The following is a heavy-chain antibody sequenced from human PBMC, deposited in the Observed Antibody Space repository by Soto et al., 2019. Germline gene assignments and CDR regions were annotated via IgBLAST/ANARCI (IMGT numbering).Heavy chain of an antibody. CDR3: ARDGPWAFDV. CDR2: IKPDGSEK. CDR1: GFTFNTYW. V-gene: IGHV3-7*01. Sequence: EVQLVESGGGLVQPGGSLRLSCGASGFTFNTYWMSWVRQAPGKGPEWETNIKPDGSEKNYVGSVKGRFTISRDNAKNLLYLQMNSLRVEDAALYYCARDGPWAFDVWGQGTLVTVSS. J-gene: IGHJ3*01.